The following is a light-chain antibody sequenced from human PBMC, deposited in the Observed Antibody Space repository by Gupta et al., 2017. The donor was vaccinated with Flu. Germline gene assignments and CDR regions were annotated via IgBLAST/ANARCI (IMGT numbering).Light chain of an antibody. J-gene: IGLJ3*02. Sequence: QSALTQPRSVSGSPGQSAGISCTGTSSDVGAYEYVSWYQKYPGKAHKFIIHDVYKRPSGVPYRFSASKSGNTASLTISGLQADDEADYYCCSYAGSYSWVFGGGTKLTVL. CDR2: DVY. CDR3: CSYAGSYSWV. V-gene: IGLV2-11*01. CDR1: SSDVGAYEY.